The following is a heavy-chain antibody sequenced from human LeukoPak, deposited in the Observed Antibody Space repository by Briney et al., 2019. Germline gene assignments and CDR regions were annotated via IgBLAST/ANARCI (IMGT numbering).Heavy chain of an antibody. V-gene: IGHV4-34*01. CDR3: ARVLSDYYYDLFDY. J-gene: IGHJ4*02. CDR1: GGSFSGYY. D-gene: IGHD3-22*01. Sequence: SETLSLTCAVYGGSFSGYYWSWIRQPPGKGLEWIGEINHSGSTNYNPSLKSRVTISVDTSKNQFSLKLSSVTAADTAVYYCARVLSDYYYDLFDYWGQGTLVTVSS. CDR2: INHSGST.